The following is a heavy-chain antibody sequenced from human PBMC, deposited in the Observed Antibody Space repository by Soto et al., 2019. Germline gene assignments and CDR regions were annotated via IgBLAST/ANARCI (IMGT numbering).Heavy chain of an antibody. CDR2: VGYDGRQK. D-gene: IGHD6-13*01. V-gene: IGHV3-33*03. CDR1: GFTFTNYV. J-gene: IGHJ4*02. Sequence: QVHLVESGGGVVQPGRSLRLSCATSGFTFTNYVMHWVRQTPGKGLEWVANVGYDGRQKCYADLAKGRFTISRDNSENTVSLQMNSLRVEDTAVYYCATEPVESIWRIGSWGIDNWGQGTLVTVSS. CDR3: ATEPVESIWRIGSWGIDN.